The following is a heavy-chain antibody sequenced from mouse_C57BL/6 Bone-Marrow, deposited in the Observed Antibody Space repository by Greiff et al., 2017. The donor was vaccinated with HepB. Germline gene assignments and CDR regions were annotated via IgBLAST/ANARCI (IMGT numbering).Heavy chain of an antibody. Sequence: VQLQQSGPELVKPGASVKISCKASGYTFTDYYMNWVKQSHGKSLEWIGDINPNNGGTSYNQKFKGKATLTVDKSSSTAYMELRSLTSEDSAVYYCAVIRGWYFDVWGTGTTVTVSS. V-gene: IGHV1-26*01. J-gene: IGHJ1*03. CDR1: GYTFTDYY. CDR3: AVIRGWYFDV. CDR2: INPNNGGT.